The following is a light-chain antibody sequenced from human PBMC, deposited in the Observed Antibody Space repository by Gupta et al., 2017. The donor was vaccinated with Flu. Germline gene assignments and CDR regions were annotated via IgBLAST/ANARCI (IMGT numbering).Light chain of an antibody. J-gene: IGLJ3*02. CDR3: QSDDSTNHAV. Sequence: NFMLPQPHSVSESPGPTVTISCTRTSGSIASNYVQWYQQRPGRAPTTVIYENNQRRSGVTPRFSGSVDTSSDSASLTISGLKKEDEADYYCQSDDSTNHAVFGGGTKLTVL. CDR2: ENN. V-gene: IGLV6-57*03. CDR1: SGSIASNY.